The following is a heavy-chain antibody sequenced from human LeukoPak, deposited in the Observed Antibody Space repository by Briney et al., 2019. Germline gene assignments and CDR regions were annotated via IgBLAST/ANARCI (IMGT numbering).Heavy chain of an antibody. CDR3: AREVATTFDY. CDR1: GFTFSSYA. V-gene: IGHV3-30*04. J-gene: IGHJ4*02. Sequence: PGRSLRLSCAASGFTFSSYAMHWARQAPGKGLEWVAVISYDGSNKYYADSVKGRFTISRDNSKNTLYLQMNSLRAEDTAVYYCAREVATTFDYWGQGTLVTVSS. D-gene: IGHD5-12*01. CDR2: ISYDGSNK.